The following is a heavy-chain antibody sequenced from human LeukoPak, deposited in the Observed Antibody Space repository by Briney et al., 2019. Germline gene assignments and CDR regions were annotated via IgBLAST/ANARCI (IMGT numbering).Heavy chain of an antibody. CDR3: AKEYDSGGCGAYFDY. CDR1: KFTFSNYG. CDR2: ISSDGGTK. V-gene: IGHV3-30*18. J-gene: IGHJ4*02. Sequence: GRSLRLSCTASKFTFSNYGMQWVRQAPGKGLEWVAVISSDGGTKYYADSVKGRFTLSRDNSRNTLDLQMNSLGPEDTAVYYCAKEYDSGGCGAYFDYWGQGTLVTVSS. D-gene: IGHD3-10*01.